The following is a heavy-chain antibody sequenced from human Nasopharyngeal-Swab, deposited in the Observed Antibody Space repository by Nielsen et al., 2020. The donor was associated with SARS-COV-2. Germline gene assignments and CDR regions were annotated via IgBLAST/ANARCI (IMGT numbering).Heavy chain of an antibody. Sequence: SVKVSCKSSGGTFSNSAFTWVRQAPGQGLEWMGGIIPMFGTADYAQKFQGRVTITADRSTSTAYMEMNSLRSEDTAVYYCARAHPRSCTDGVCFRSQVYNWFDPWGQGTLVTVSS. CDR1: GGTFSNSA. CDR2: IIPMFGTA. D-gene: IGHD2-8*01. V-gene: IGHV1-69*06. CDR3: ARAHPRSCTDGVCFRSQVYNWFDP. J-gene: IGHJ5*02.